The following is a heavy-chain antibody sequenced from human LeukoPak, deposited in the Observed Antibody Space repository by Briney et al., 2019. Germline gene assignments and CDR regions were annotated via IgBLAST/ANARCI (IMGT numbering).Heavy chain of an antibody. J-gene: IGHJ3*02. CDR2: INHSGST. V-gene: IGHV4-34*01. CDR3: ARACSQSGDCYMVIDAFDI. D-gene: IGHD2-21*02. Sequence: NASETLSLTCAVYGGSFSGYYWSWIRQPPGKGLEWIGEINHSGSTNYNPSLKSRVTISVDTSKNQFSLKLSSVTAADTAVYYCARACSQSGDCYMVIDAFDIWGQGTMVTVSS. CDR1: GGSFSGYY.